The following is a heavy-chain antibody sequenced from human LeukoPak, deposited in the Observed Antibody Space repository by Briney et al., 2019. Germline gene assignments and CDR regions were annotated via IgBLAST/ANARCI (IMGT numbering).Heavy chain of an antibody. CDR3: ARGGRQRWLVPAQPMENWFDP. CDR2: INHSGST. CDR1: GGSFSGYY. D-gene: IGHD6-19*01. Sequence: SETLSLTCAVYGGSFSGYYWSWIRQPPGKGLEWIGEINHSGSTNYNPSLKSRVTISVDTSKNQFSLKLSSVTAADTAVYYCARGGRQRWLVPAQPMENWFDPWGQGTLVTVSS. V-gene: IGHV4-34*01. J-gene: IGHJ5*02.